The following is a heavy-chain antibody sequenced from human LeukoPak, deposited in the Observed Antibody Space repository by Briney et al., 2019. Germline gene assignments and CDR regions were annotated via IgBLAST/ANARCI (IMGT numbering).Heavy chain of an antibody. CDR3: AKDQGVVFGYFDN. J-gene: IGHJ4*02. Sequence: GGSLRLSCAASGFTFSSYAMHWVRQAPGKGLEWVAVISYDGSNKYYADSVKGRFTISRDNSKNTLYLQMNSLGTDDTALFYCAKDQGVVFGYFDNWGQGALVTVSS. CDR2: ISYDGSNK. CDR1: GFTFSSYA. V-gene: IGHV3-30-3*01. D-gene: IGHD3-3*01.